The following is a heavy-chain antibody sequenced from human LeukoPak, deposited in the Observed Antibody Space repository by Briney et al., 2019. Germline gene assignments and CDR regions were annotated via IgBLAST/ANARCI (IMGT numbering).Heavy chain of an antibody. CDR2: IYSGGSP. D-gene: IGHD3-22*01. Sequence: GGSLRLSRAASGFTVRSSYMSWVRQAPGKGLEWVSVIYSGGSPDYADSAKGRFTISTDNSKNTLYLQMNSLRVEDTAVYYCARDGADNSGYYFGSLWGQGTVVTVSS. CDR1: GFTVRSSY. V-gene: IGHV3-53*01. CDR3: ARDGADNSGYYFGSL. J-gene: IGHJ3*01.